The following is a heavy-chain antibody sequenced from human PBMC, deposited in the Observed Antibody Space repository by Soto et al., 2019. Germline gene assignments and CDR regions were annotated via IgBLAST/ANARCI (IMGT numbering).Heavy chain of an antibody. CDR1: GGSISSGDYY. CDR2: IYYSGST. J-gene: IGHJ5*02. Sequence: QVQLQESGPGLLKPSQTLSLSYTVSGGSISSGDYYWSWIRQHPGKGLEWIGYIYYSGSTYYNPSLKSRVTISVDTSKNQFSLKLSSVTAAHTAVYYCARWWSGSRQGFDPWGQGTLVTVSS. CDR3: ARWWSGSRQGFDP. D-gene: IGHD3-3*01. V-gene: IGHV4-31*03.